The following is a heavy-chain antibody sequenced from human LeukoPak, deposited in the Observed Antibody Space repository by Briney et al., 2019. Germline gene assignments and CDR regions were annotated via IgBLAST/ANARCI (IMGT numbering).Heavy chain of an antibody. CDR2: FYPGDSDT. CDR1: GYSFTSYW. J-gene: IGHJ4*02. CDR3: ARLRGLLWFGELFDY. V-gene: IGHV5-51*01. D-gene: IGHD3-10*01. Sequence: GESLKISCKGSGYSFTSYWIGWVRQMPGKGLEWMGLFYPGDSDTRYSPSFQGQVTISADKSISTAYLQWSSLKASDTAMYYCARLRGLLWFGELFDYWGQGTLVTVSS.